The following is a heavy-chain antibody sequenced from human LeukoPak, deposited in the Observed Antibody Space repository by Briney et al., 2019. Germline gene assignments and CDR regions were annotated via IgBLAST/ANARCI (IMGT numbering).Heavy chain of an antibody. D-gene: IGHD3-16*01. CDR2: INHSGST. Sequence: SETLSLTCAVYGGSFSGYYWSWIRQPPGKGLEWIGEINHSGSTNYNPSLKSRDTISVDTSKNQFSLKLSSVTAADTAVYYCARASRIIITFGGVAYFDYWGQGALVTVSS. CDR1: GGSFSGYY. J-gene: IGHJ4*02. V-gene: IGHV4-34*01. CDR3: ARASRIIITFGGVAYFDY.